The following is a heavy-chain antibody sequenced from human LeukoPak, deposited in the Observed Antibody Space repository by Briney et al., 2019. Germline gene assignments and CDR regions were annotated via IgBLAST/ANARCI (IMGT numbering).Heavy chain of an antibody. Sequence: GSLRLSCAASGFTFSTYSMNWVRQAPGKGLEWIGEINHSGSTNYNPSLKSRVTISVDTSKNQFSLKLSSVTAADTAVYYCARHSGSSWYPFDYWGQGTLVTVSS. D-gene: IGHD6-13*01. CDR3: ARHSGSSWYPFDY. CDR1: GFTFSTYS. CDR2: INHSGST. V-gene: IGHV4-34*01. J-gene: IGHJ4*02.